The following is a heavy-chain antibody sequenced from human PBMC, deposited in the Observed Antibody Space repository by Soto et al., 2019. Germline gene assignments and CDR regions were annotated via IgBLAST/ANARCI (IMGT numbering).Heavy chain of an antibody. J-gene: IGHJ4*02. CDR3: AREHDYGDYYFDY. CDR2: IYYSGST. Sequence: SETLSLTCTVSGGSISSYYWSWIRQPPGKGLEWIGYIYYSGSTNYNPSLKSRVTISVDTSKNQFSLKLSSVTAADTAVYYCAREHDYGDYYFDYRGQGTLVTVSS. V-gene: IGHV4-59*01. D-gene: IGHD4-17*01. CDR1: GGSISSYY.